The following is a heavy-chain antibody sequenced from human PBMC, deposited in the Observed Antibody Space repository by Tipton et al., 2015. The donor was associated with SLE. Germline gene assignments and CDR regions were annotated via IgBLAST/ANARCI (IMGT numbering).Heavy chain of an antibody. CDR2: IYYSGST. J-gene: IGHJ4*02. CDR1: GGSLHSCCYY. Sequence: TLSLTCTVSGGSLHSCCYYWSWIRQHPGKGLEWIGYIYYSGSTYYNPSLKSRVIISVDTSKNQFSLKLSSVTSADTAVYYCARAYSYANFDYWGQGTQVTVSS. CDR3: ARAYSYANFDY. V-gene: IGHV4-31*03. D-gene: IGHD3-16*01.